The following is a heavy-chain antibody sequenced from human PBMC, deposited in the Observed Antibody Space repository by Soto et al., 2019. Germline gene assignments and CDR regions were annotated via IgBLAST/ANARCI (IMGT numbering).Heavy chain of an antibody. J-gene: IGHJ5*02. CDR1: GGSITNYY. D-gene: IGHD3-16*01. V-gene: IGHV4-4*07. CDR3: ARDDYKDGGNNWFDP. CDR2: MYTKERT. Sequence: SETLSLTSTVSGGSITNYYWSWIRQPAGKGLEWIGRMYTKERTNYNLSFKGRVTMSVDTSKNQFSLKLNAVTAADTAVYYCARDDYKDGGNNWFDPWGQGTLVTVSS.